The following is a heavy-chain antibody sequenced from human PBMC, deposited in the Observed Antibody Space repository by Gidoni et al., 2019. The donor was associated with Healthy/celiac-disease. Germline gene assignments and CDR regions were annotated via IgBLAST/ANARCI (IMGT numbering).Heavy chain of an antibody. CDR3: ARSRFRESYPNEYYYYYYGMDV. J-gene: IGHJ6*02. CDR1: GYTFTGYY. D-gene: IGHD3-10*01. Sequence: QVQLVQSGAEVKKPGASVKVSCKASGYTFTGYYMHWVRQAPGQGLEWMGWINPNSGGTNYAQKFQGWVTMTSDTSISTAYMELSRLRSDDTAVYYCARSRFRESYPNEYYYYYYGMDVWGQGTTVTVSS. V-gene: IGHV1-2*04. CDR2: INPNSGGT.